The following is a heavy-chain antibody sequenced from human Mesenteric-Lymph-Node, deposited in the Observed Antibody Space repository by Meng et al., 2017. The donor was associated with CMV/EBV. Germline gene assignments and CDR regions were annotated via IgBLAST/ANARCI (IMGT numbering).Heavy chain of an antibody. Sequence: GESLKISCAASGFTFSGYVMFWVRQAPGKGLEWVSTISYDGSSKYYADSVKGRFTISRDNSKNTLYLQMNTLRAEDTAVYYCARAIFAYWGQGTLVTVSS. J-gene: IGHJ4*02. CDR1: GFTFSGYV. CDR3: ARAIFAY. D-gene: IGHD3-3*01. CDR2: ISYDGSSK. V-gene: IGHV3-30*04.